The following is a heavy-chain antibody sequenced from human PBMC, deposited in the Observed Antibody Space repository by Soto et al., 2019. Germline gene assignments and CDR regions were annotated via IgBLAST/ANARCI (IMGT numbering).Heavy chain of an antibody. CDR3: ARDPYGSGSYYYYYGMDV. D-gene: IGHD3-10*01. Sequence: ASVKVSCKASGGTFSSYTISWVRQAPGQGLEWMGRIIPILGIANYAQKYQGRVTITADKSTSTAYMELSSLRSEDTAVYYCARDPYGSGSYYYYYGMDVWGQGTTVTVSS. V-gene: IGHV1-69*04. J-gene: IGHJ6*02. CDR2: IIPILGIA. CDR1: GGTFSSYT.